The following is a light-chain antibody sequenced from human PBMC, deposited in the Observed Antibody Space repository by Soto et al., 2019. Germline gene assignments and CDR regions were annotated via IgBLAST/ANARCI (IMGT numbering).Light chain of an antibody. V-gene: IGKV3-11*01. Sequence: EIVMMQSPATLSVSPGERSTLSCRAGQSVIRYLAWYQQRPGQAPMLLIYDASYRATGIPARFSGSGSGTDSTLTISGLEPEDVEVYYCQHRSTWPWTFGQGTKVDIK. J-gene: IGKJ1*01. CDR3: QHRSTWPWT. CDR2: DAS. CDR1: QSVIRY.